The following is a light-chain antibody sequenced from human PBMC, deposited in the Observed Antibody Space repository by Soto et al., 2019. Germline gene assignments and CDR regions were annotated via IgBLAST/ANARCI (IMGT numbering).Light chain of an antibody. CDR2: DAS. CDR3: QQRSNLPT. V-gene: IGKV3-11*01. J-gene: IGKJ4*01. CDR1: QSVSSY. Sequence: EIVLTQSPATLSLSPGERATLSCRASQSVSSYLAWYQQKPGQAPRLLIYDASNRATGIPARFSGSGSGTDFTLTISVLEPEDFAVYYCQQRSNLPTFGGGTKVEIK.